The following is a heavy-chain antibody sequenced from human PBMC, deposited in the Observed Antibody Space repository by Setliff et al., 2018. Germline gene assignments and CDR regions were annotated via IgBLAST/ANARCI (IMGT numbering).Heavy chain of an antibody. J-gene: IGHJ4*02. CDR2: ISAYNGNT. V-gene: IGHV1-18*01. CDR3: ARGDSSGYYYVREVFIDY. D-gene: IGHD3-22*01. Sequence: GASVKVSCKASGYTFTSYGISWVRQAPGQGLEWMGWISAYNGNTNYAQKLQGRVTMTTDTSTSTAYMELRSLRSDDTAVYYCARGDSSGYYYVREVFIDYWGQGTLVTVSS. CDR1: GYTFTSYG.